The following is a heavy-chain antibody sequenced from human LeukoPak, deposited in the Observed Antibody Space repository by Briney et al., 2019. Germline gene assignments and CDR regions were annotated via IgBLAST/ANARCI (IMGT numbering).Heavy chain of an antibody. CDR1: GYTFTRYY. CDR2: INPNSGGT. CDR3: ARDKYYDYVWGSYRPDY. V-gene: IGHV1-2*06. Sequence: GASVKVSCKASGYTFTRYYMHWVRQAPGQGLEWMGRINPNSGGTNYAQKFQGRVTMTRDTSISTAYMELSRLRYDDTAVYYCARDKYYDYVWGSYRPDYWGQGTLVTVSS. D-gene: IGHD3-16*02. J-gene: IGHJ4*02.